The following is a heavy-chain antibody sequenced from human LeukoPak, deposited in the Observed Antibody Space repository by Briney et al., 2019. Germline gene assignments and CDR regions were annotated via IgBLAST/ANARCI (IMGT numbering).Heavy chain of an antibody. Sequence: SQTLSLTCTVSGGSISSGSYYWSWIRQPAGKGLEWIGRIYTSGSTNYTPSLKSPVTISVDTSKNQFSLKLSSVPAGDTGVYYWAREERAMVYFDYWGQGTLVTVSS. CDR1: GGSISSGSYY. D-gene: IGHD5-18*01. CDR3: AREERAMVYFDY. J-gene: IGHJ4*02. V-gene: IGHV4-61*02. CDR2: IYTSGST.